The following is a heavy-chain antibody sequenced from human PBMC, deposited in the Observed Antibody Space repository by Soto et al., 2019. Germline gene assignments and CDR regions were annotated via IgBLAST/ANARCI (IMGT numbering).Heavy chain of an antibody. CDR2: IYDGGSS. D-gene: IGHD1-26*01. CDR3: ARHSSGSRNPGFDY. Sequence: QLQLQESGPGLVKPSETLSLTCTVSGGSISSSTYYWGWVRQPPGKGLEWIASIYDGGSSHYPPSPKSRVTISVDTSKNQFSLKLSSMTAADTAVYYCARHSSGSRNPGFDYWGQGTLVTVSS. J-gene: IGHJ4*02. V-gene: IGHV4-39*01. CDR1: GGSISSSTYY.